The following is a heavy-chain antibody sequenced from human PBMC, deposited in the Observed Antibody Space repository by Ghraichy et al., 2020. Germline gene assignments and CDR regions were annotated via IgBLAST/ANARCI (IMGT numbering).Heavy chain of an antibody. V-gene: IGHV1-69*13. CDR3: ARDSGYGSGSYSPWFDP. CDR1: GGTFSSYA. J-gene: IGHJ5*02. D-gene: IGHD3-10*01. CDR2: IIPIFGTA. Sequence: SVKVSCKASGGTFSSYAISWVRQAPGQGLEWMGGIIPIFGTANYAQKFQGRVTITADESTSTAYMELSSLRSEDTAVYYCARDSGYGSGSYSPWFDPWGQGTLVTVSS.